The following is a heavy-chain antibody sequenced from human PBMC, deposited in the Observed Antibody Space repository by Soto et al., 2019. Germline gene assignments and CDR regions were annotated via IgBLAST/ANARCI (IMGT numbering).Heavy chain of an antibody. CDR1: GGTFSSYT. V-gene: IGHV1-69*02. D-gene: IGHD3-22*01. CDR2: IIPMLGRA. J-gene: IGHJ4*02. CDR3: ASRYDSSDY. Sequence: QVQLVQSGAEVKKPGSSVKVSCKASGGTFSSYTIRWVRQAPGQGLEWMGRIIPMLGRANYAQKFQGRVTITADKSTSTAYMELSSLRSEDTAVYYCASRYDSSDYWGQGTLVTVSS.